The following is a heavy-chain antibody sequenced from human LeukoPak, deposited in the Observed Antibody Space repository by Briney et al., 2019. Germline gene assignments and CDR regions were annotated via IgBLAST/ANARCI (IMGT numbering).Heavy chain of an antibody. CDR1: GFTFDDYA. CDR3: AKDPSYDILTGFMFDY. D-gene: IGHD3-9*01. Sequence: GGSLRLSCAASGFTFDDYAMHWVRQAPGKGLEWVSGISWNSGSIGYADSVKGRVTISRDNAKNSLYLQMNSLRAEDTALYYCAKDPSYDILTGFMFDYWGQGTLVTVSS. V-gene: IGHV3-9*01. J-gene: IGHJ4*02. CDR2: ISWNSGSI.